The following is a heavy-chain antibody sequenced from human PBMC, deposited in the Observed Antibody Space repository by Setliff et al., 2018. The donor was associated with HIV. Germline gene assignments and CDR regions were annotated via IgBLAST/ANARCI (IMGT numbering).Heavy chain of an antibody. CDR3: ARGTYYNFWSGYYIDWFDP. J-gene: IGHJ5*02. D-gene: IGHD3-3*01. V-gene: IGHV1-2*04. CDR1: GYTFTGYY. CDR2: INPNSGGT. Sequence: ASVKVSCKASGYTFTGYYMHWVRQAPGQGLEWMGWINPNSGGTNYAQKFQGWVTMTRDTSISTAYMELSRLRSGDTAVYYCARGTYYNFWSGYYIDWFDPWGQGTLVTVTS.